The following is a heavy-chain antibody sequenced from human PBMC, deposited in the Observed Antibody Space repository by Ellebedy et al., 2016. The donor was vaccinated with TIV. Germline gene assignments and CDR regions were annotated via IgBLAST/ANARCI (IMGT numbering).Heavy chain of an antibody. CDR2: IYHSGNT. J-gene: IGHJ4*02. CDR3: ERKHGGNFDFDY. Sequence: MPSETLSLTCTVSGYSISSGYYWGWIRPPPGKGLEWNGSIYHSGNTDYNPTCKNRVTISVDTSKNQFSLKLSSVNAADTAVYYCERKHGGNFDFDYWGQGTLVTVSS. CDR1: GYSISSGYY. V-gene: IGHV4-38-2*02. D-gene: IGHD4-23*01.